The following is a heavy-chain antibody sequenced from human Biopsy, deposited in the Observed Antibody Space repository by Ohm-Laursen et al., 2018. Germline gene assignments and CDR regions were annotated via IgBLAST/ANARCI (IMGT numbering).Heavy chain of an antibody. Sequence: TLSLTCTVSGDSVTKYYWSWIRQPPGKGLEWIGYIYYSVMTNYNPPLQSRVSISVDTYRNQVSLTLSSVTAADTAVYYCARDSGILNYGNFKYYHYYGMDVWGQGTKVTVSS. J-gene: IGHJ6*02. D-gene: IGHD4-11*01. V-gene: IGHV4-59*02. CDR2: IYYSVMT. CDR3: ARDSGILNYGNFKYYHYYGMDV. CDR1: GDSVTKYY.